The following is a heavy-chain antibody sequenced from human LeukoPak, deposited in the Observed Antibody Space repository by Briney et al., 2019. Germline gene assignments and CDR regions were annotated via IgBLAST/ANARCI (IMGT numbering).Heavy chain of an antibody. CDR3: AKLASGSYTDY. J-gene: IGHJ4*02. CDR1: GFTFNNYG. Sequence: PGGSLRLSCAASGFTFNNYGMRWVRQAPGKGLEWVSAIGGGGGSTYFADSVKGRFTISRDNSKNTLYLQMNSLRAEDTAVYSCAKLASGSYTDYWGQGTLVTVSS. CDR2: IGGGGGST. D-gene: IGHD3-10*01. V-gene: IGHV3-23*01.